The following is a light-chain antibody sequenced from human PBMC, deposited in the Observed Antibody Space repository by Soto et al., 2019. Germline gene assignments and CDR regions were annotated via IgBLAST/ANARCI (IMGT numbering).Light chain of an antibody. CDR1: SSNIGAGYD. V-gene: IGLV1-40*01. Sequence: SCTGSSSNIGAGYDVHWYQQLPGTAPKLLIYGNSNRPSGVPDRFSGSKSGTSASLAITGLQAEDEADYYCQSYDSSLSASYVVFGGGTKLTVL. CDR3: QSYDSSLSASYVV. CDR2: GNS. J-gene: IGLJ2*01.